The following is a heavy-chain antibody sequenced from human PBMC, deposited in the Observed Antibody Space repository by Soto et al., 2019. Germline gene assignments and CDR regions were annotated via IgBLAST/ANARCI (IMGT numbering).Heavy chain of an antibody. Sequence: EVQLVESGGGLVKPGGSLRLSCAASGFTFSSYTMNWVRQAPGKGLEWVSCISSTSIKIYYGDSLEGRFTVSRDNARDSLFLRMNSLRPEDTAVYFCARDKGGPLDYWGQGTLVTVSS. J-gene: IGHJ4*02. CDR3: ARDKGGPLDY. V-gene: IGHV3-21*02. D-gene: IGHD1-26*01. CDR2: ISSTSIKI. CDR1: GFTFSSYT.